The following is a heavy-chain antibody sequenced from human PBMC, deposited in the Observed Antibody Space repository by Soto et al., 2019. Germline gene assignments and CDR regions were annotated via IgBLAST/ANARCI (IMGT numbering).Heavy chain of an antibody. CDR2: INHSGST. J-gene: IGHJ4*02. CDR3: ARVGVTTGFSQDY. V-gene: IGHV4-34*01. D-gene: IGHD4-17*01. Sequence: QVQLQQWGAGLLKPSETLSLTCAVYGGSFSGYYWSWIRQPPGKGLEWIGEINHSGSTNYNPSLKSRVTISVDTSKNQFSLELSSVTAADTAVYYCARVGVTTGFSQDYWGQGTLVTVSS. CDR1: GGSFSGYY.